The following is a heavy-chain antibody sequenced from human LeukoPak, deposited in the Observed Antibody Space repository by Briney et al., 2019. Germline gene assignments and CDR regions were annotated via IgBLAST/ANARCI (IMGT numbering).Heavy chain of an antibody. D-gene: IGHD1-26*01. CDR1: GFTFSNFG. CDR3: AKAGSIRFDY. Sequence: PGGTLRLSCAASGFTFSNFGMSWVRQAPGKGLEWVSTISGSGTITYYADSVKGRFTISRGNSKNTLSLQVNSLRAEDTAVYYCAKAGSIRFDYWGQGTLVTVSS. V-gene: IGHV3-23*01. J-gene: IGHJ4*02. CDR2: ISGSGTIT.